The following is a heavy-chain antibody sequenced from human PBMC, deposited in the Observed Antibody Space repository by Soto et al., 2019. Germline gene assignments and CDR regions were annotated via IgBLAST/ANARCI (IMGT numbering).Heavy chain of an antibody. CDR2: IYHGGST. CDR1: GDSISSTNW. V-gene: IGHV4-4*02. Sequence: SETLSLTCAVSGDSISSTNWWSWVRQPPGKGLEWIGDIYHGGSTNYNPSLKSRVTISVDKSKNQFSLKLNSVTAADTAVYYCARSHIPRTLDYWGQGTLVTVSS. CDR3: ARSHIPRTLDY. J-gene: IGHJ4*02.